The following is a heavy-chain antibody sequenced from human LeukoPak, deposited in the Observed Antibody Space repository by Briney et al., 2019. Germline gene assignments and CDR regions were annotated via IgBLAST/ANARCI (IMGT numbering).Heavy chain of an antibody. CDR2: ISYDGSNK. CDR3: ARDLYCSSTSCYPLYYFDY. Sequence: PGGSLRLSCAASGFTFSSYAMHWVRQAPGKGLEWVAVISYDGSNKYYADSVKGRFTISRDNSKNTLYLQMNSLRAEDTAVYYCARDLYCSSTSCYPLYYFDYWGQGTPVTVSS. CDR1: GFTFSSYA. D-gene: IGHD2-2*01. V-gene: IGHV3-30-3*01. J-gene: IGHJ4*02.